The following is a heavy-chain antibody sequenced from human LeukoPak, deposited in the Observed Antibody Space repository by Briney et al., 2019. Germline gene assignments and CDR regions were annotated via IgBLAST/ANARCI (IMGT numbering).Heavy chain of an antibody. CDR2: IYHSGST. Sequence: SETLSLTCAVSGGSISSGGYSWSWIRQPPGKGLEWTGYIYHSGSTYYNPSLKSRVTISVDRSKNQFSLKLSSVTAADTAVYYCARAPHPDAFDIWGQGTMVTVSS. V-gene: IGHV4-30-2*01. CDR1: GGSISSGGYS. J-gene: IGHJ3*02. CDR3: ARAPHPDAFDI.